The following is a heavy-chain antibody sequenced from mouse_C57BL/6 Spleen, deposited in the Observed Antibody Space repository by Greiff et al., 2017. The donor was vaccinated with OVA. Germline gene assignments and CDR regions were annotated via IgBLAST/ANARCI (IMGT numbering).Heavy chain of an antibody. Sequence: QVQLQQSGAELVKPGASVKISCKASGYAFSSYWMNWVKQRPGKGLEWIGQIYPGDGDTNYNGKFKGKATLTADKSSSTAYMQLSSLTSEDSAVYFCARMGVSYDYDYAMDYWGQGTSVTVSS. D-gene: IGHD2-4*01. V-gene: IGHV1-80*01. J-gene: IGHJ4*01. CDR3: ARMGVSYDYDYAMDY. CDR1: GYAFSSYW. CDR2: IYPGDGDT.